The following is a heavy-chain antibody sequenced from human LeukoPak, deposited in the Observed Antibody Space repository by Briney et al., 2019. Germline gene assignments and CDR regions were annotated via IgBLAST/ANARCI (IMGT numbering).Heavy chain of an antibody. CDR2: IYYSGST. CDR3: ARDGFYDSSGSIWYFDL. V-gene: IGHV4-31*03. CDR1: GGSISSGVYY. D-gene: IGHD3-22*01. J-gene: IGHJ2*01. Sequence: SQTLSLTCTVSGGSISSGVYYWSWIRQHPGKGLEWIGYIYYSGSTYYNPSLKSRVTISVDTSKNQFSLKLSSVTAADTAVYYCARDGFYDSSGSIWYFDLWGRGTLVTVSS.